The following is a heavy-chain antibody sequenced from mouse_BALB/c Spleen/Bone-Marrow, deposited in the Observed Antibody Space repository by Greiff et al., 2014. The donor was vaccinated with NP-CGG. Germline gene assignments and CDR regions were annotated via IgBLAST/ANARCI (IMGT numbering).Heavy chain of an antibody. CDR1: GYTFTSYW. Sequence: LVESGAELARPGASVKLSCKASGYTFTSYWMQWVKQRPGQGLEWIGAIYPGDGDTRYTQKFKGKATLTADKSSSTAYMQLCSLASEDSAVYYCARGDYDYDDWFAYWGQGTLVTVSA. CDR2: IYPGDGDT. D-gene: IGHD2-4*01. CDR3: ARGDYDYDDWFAY. V-gene: IGHV1-87*01. J-gene: IGHJ3*01.